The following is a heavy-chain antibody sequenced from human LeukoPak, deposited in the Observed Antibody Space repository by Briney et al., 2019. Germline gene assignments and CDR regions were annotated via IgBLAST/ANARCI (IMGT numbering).Heavy chain of an antibody. CDR3: AVGDIVVVPAANTYYYYMDV. Sequence: SVTVSCKASGGTFSSYAISWVRQAPGQGLEWMGGIIPIFGTANYAQKFQGRVTITTDESTSTAYMELSSLRSEDTAVYYCAVGDIVVVPAANTYYYYMDVWGKGTTVTVSS. CDR2: IIPIFGTA. V-gene: IGHV1-69*05. D-gene: IGHD2-2*01. CDR1: GGTFSSYA. J-gene: IGHJ6*03.